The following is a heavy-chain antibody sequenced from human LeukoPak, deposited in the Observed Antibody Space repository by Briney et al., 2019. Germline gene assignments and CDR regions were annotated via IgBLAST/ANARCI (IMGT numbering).Heavy chain of an antibody. CDR1: GLTFSNYW. J-gene: IGHJ3*01. CDR3: AAXSGPRGXGX. Sequence: GGSLRLSCVASGLTFSNYWMYWVRHAPGKGLVWVSRISIDGWNTGYADSAKGRFTISRDNAKKTLYLQMKSLRDEDTGVYYCAAXSGPRGXGXWGQGXXXTVX. D-gene: IGHD6-25*01. V-gene: IGHV3-74*01. CDR2: ISIDGWNT.